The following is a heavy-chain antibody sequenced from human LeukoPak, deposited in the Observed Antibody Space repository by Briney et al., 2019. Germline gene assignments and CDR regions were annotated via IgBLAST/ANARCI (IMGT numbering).Heavy chain of an antibody. D-gene: IGHD3-10*01. Sequence: GGSLRLSCAASGFTFSDYYMSWIRQAPGKGLEWVSYISSSGSTIYYADSAKGRFTISRDNAKNSLYLQMNSLRAEDTAVYYCARDFRVVRGVIITDNWFDPWGQGTLVAVSS. CDR1: GFTFSDYY. CDR2: ISSSGSTI. J-gene: IGHJ5*02. V-gene: IGHV3-11*01. CDR3: ARDFRVVRGVIITDNWFDP.